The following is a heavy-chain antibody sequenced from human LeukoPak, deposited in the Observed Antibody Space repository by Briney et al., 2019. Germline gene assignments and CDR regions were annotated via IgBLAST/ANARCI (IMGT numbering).Heavy chain of an antibody. CDR2: INEDGRTI. J-gene: IGHJ4*02. Sequence: LPGGSLRLSCAASGFTFSSYAMSWVRQAPGKGLVWVSRINEDGRTINHADSVRGRFTISRDIAKNTLYLQMNSLRPEDTAVYYCVKDFVGVDEFWGQGTLVTVSS. V-gene: IGHV3-74*01. CDR1: GFTFSSYA. CDR3: VKDFVGVDEF. D-gene: IGHD3-16*01.